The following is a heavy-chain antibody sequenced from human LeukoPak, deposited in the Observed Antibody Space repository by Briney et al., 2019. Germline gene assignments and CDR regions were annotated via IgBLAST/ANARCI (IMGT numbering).Heavy chain of an antibody. Sequence: SETLSLTCTVSGDSISSSSYYWGWIRQPPGKGLEWIGSIYYSGSTYYNPSLKSRVTISVDTSKNQFSLKLSSVTAADTAVYYCAGDPGWYYFDHWGQGTLVTVSS. D-gene: IGHD2-15*01. CDR3: AGDPGWYYFDH. CDR1: GDSISSSSYY. J-gene: IGHJ4*02. V-gene: IGHV4-39*01. CDR2: IYYSGST.